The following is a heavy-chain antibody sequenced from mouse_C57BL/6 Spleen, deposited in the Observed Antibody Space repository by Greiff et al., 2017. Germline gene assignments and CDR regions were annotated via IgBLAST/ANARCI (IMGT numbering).Heavy chain of an antibody. CDR3: ARRDGYYTWYYVDY. CDR1: GYAFSSSW. D-gene: IGHD2-3*01. Sequence: VQLQQSGPELVKPGASVKISCKASGYAFSSSWMNWVKQRPGTGLEWIGRIDPGDGDTNYNGKFKGKATLTADKSSSTAYMQLSSLTSEDSAVYFCARRDGYYTWYYVDYWGQGTTLTVSS. CDR2: IDPGDGDT. J-gene: IGHJ2*01. V-gene: IGHV1-82*01.